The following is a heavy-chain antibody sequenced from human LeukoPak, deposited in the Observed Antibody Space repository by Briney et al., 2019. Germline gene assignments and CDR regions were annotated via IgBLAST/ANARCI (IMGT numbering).Heavy chain of an antibody. D-gene: IGHD3-9*01. Sequence: GGSLRLSCAASGFTFSNYGMHWVRQAPGKGLEWVAFIRYDGSDKYYADSVKGRFTISRDNSKNTLYLQMNSLRAEDTAVYYCAKAGETPYDILTGYPVYWGQGTLVTVSS. CDR1: GFTFSNYG. V-gene: IGHV3-30*02. CDR3: AKAGETPYDILTGYPVY. J-gene: IGHJ4*02. CDR2: IRYDGSDK.